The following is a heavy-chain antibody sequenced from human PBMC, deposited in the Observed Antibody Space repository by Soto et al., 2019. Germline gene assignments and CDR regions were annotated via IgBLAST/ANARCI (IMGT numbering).Heavy chain of an antibody. CDR1: GGIFSNFA. CDR3: ARVGLGAYDY. CDR2: IIPTLGTP. D-gene: IGHD6-19*01. Sequence: QVQLVQSGAEVKKPGSSVKVSCKASGGIFSNFAFNWMRQAPGQGLEWMGGIIPTLGTPHYAQKFLGRVTITADESTRTVYMEMSSLTVEDTAVYYCARVGLGAYDYWGQGTLVFVSS. J-gene: IGHJ4*02. V-gene: IGHV1-69*01.